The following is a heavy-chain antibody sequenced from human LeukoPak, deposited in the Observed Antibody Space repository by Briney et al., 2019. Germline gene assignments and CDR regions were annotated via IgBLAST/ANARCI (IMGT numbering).Heavy chain of an antibody. J-gene: IGHJ6*03. Sequence: PSETLSLTCTVSGYSISTNYYWAWIRQSPGTGLEWIVSVYHNGETYYNPSLKSRVIISVDTSKNEFSLRLTSVTAADTAVYYCVTPRSWELSDMAVWGKGTTVIVSS. D-gene: IGHD1-26*01. CDR3: VTPRSWELSDMAV. CDR2: VYHNGET. V-gene: IGHV4-38-2*02. CDR1: GYSISTNYY.